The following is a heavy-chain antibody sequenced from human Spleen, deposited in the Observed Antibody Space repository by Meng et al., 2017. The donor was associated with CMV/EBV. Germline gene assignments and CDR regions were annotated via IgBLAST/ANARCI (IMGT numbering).Heavy chain of an antibody. CDR3: ATSPYSSSSGFFDC. CDR1: GYTFTGYY. CDR2: INPNSGGT. Sequence: KASGYTFTGYYMHWVRQAPGQGLEWMGWINPNSGGTNYAQKFQGRVTISADTSTDTAYMEVSSLTFEDTAVYYCATSPYSSSSGFFDCWGQGTLVTVSS. V-gene: IGHV1-2*02. D-gene: IGHD6-6*01. J-gene: IGHJ4*02.